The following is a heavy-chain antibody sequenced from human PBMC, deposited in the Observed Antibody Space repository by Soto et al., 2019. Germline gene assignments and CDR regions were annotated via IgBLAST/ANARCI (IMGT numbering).Heavy chain of an antibody. CDR2: IIPISGTA. CDR3: ARSQGSSTSLEIYYYYYYGMDV. Sequence: QVQLVQSGAEVKKPGSSVKVSCKASGGTFSSYAISWVRQAPGQGLERMGGIIPISGTANYAQKFQGRVTITADESTSTAYMELSSLRSEDTAVYYCARSQGSSTSLEIYYYYYYGMDVWGQGTTVTVSS. J-gene: IGHJ6*02. V-gene: IGHV1-69*01. D-gene: IGHD2-2*01. CDR1: GGTFSSYA.